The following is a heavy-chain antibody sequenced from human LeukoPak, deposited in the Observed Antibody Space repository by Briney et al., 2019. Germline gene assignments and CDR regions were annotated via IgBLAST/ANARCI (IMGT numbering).Heavy chain of an antibody. CDR3: AREPSIVGADSPSDY. CDR1: GGTFSSYA. J-gene: IGHJ4*02. D-gene: IGHD1-26*01. CDR2: IIPILGIA. Sequence: ASVKVSCKASGGTFSSYAISWVRQAPGQGLEWMGRIIPILGIANYAQKFQGRVTITADKSTSTAYMELSSLRSEDTAVYYCAREPSIVGADSPSDYWGQGTLVTVSS. V-gene: IGHV1-69*04.